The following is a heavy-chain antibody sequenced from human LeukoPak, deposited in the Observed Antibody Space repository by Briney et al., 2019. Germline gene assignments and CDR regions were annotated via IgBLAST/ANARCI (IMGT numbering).Heavy chain of an antibody. CDR2: INPNSGGT. V-gene: IGHV1-2*02. CDR3: ARDILTDDAFDI. Sequence: ASVKVSCKASGYTFTGYFMHWVPQAPGHGLEWMGWINPNSGGTNYAQKFQGRVTMTRDTSISTAYMELSRLTSDDTAVYYCARDILTDDAFDIWGQGTMVTVSS. CDR1: GYTFTGYF. D-gene: IGHD7-27*01. J-gene: IGHJ3*02.